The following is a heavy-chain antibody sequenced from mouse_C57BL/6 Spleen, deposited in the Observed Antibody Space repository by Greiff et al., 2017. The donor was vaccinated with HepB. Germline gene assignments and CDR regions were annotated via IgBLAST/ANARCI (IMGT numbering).Heavy chain of an antibody. D-gene: IGHD2-2*01. CDR3: ASYGYEGAGLAY. J-gene: IGHJ3*01. Sequence: VKLVESGAELVKPGASVKISCKASGYAFSSYWMNWVKQRPGKGLEWIGQIYPGDGDTNYNGKFKGKATLTADKSSSTAYMQLSSLTSEDSAVYFCASYGYEGAGLAYWGQGTLVTVSA. CDR1: GYAFSSYW. V-gene: IGHV1-80*01. CDR2: IYPGDGDT.